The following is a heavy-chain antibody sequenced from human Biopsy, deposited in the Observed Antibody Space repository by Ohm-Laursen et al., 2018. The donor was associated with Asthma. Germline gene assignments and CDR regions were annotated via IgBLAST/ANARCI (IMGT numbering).Heavy chain of an antibody. V-gene: IGHV4-39*01. CDR3: VRGSSSWHHGPFHYYYGLDV. D-gene: IGHD6-13*01. CDR2: IYYSGTT. Sequence: GTLSLTCSLSSGSGGYMRSGNYYWGWIRQPPGKGLEWIGSIYYSGTTYYNPSLGSRVTVSADTSKNQFSLNLTSVTAADTAVYYCVRGSSSWHHGPFHYYYGLDVWGQGTTATVSS. J-gene: IGHJ6*02. CDR1: SGSGGYMRSGNYY.